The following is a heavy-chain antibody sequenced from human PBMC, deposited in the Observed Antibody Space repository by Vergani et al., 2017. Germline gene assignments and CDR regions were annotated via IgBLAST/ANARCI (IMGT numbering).Heavy chain of an antibody. CDR1: GHTFTSYD. CDR2: MNPNSGNT. CDR3: ARGLYYYDSSGYYYDYYYMDV. Sequence: QVQLVQSGAEVKKPGASVKVSCKASGHTFTSYDINWVRQATGQGLEWMGWMNPNSGNTGYAQKFQGRVTMTRNTSISTAYMELSSLRSEDTAVYYCARGLYYYDSSGYYYDYYYMDVWGKGTTVTVSS. V-gene: IGHV1-8*01. D-gene: IGHD3-22*01. J-gene: IGHJ6*03.